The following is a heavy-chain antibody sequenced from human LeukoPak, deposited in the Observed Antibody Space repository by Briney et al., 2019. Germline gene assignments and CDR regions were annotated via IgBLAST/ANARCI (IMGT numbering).Heavy chain of an antibody. D-gene: IGHD1-26*01. V-gene: IGHV1-2*02. CDR2: INPNSGGT. CDR3: ARDLETGGSYEYYFDY. J-gene: IGHJ4*02. CDR1: GYTFTGYY. Sequence: GASVKVSCKASGYTFTGYYMYWVRQAPGQGLEWMGWINPNSGGTNYAQKFQGRVTMTRDTSISTAYMELSRLRSDDTAVYYCARDLETGGSYEYYFDYWGQGTLVTVSS.